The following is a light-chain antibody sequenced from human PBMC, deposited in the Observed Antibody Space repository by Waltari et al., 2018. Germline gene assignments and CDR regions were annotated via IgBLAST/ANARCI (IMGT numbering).Light chain of an antibody. CDR3: CSYAGSSIWV. Sequence: QSALTQPASVSGSPGQSITISCTGTSSDVGSYNLVSWYQQHPGKAPKLMSYEDNKRPSGVSNRFSGSKSRNTPSLTISGRQAEDEADYYACSYAGSSIWVFGGGTKLTVL. V-gene: IGLV2-23*01. CDR2: EDN. J-gene: IGLJ3*02. CDR1: SSDVGSYNL.